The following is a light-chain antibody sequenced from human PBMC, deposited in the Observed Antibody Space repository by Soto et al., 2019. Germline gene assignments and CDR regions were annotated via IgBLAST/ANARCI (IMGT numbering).Light chain of an antibody. Sequence: DIQMTQSPSSVSASVGDSVTITCRASQGISNWLAWYQQRPGKAPKLLIYSASTLQGGVPSRYSGSGSGTDFALTISNLQPEDSPTYFCHQSNSFPWTFGQGTKVEIK. CDR2: SAS. J-gene: IGKJ1*01. V-gene: IGKV1-12*02. CDR3: HQSNSFPWT. CDR1: QGISNW.